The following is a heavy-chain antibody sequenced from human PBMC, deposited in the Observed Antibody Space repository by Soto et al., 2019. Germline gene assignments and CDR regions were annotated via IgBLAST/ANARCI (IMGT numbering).Heavy chain of an antibody. V-gene: IGHV3-30*19. CDR1: GFTFSNYG. CDR2: ILNDGGDQ. Sequence: QVQLVESGGGVVQPGRSLRLSCAASGFTFSNYGMHWVRQAPGKGLEWLAVILNDGGDQNYGDSVKGRFTISRDNSKNTLYLQINSLRGEDTAVYYWARDDDRPDNGLDMWGQGTMVNVSS. CDR3: ARDDDRPDNGLDM. D-gene: IGHD3-22*01. J-gene: IGHJ3*02.